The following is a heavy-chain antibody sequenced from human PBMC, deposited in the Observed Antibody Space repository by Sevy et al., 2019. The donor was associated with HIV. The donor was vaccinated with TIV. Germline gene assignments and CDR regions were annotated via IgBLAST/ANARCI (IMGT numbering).Heavy chain of an antibody. CDR3: AKSMDTVTTLDY. D-gene: IGHD4-17*01. CDR2: VSKDGSNK. V-gene: IGHV3-30*18. J-gene: IGHJ4*02. Sequence: GGSLRLSCAASRFTFSLYGMHWVRQAPVKGLEWVALVSKDGSNKDYADSVKGRFTVSRDNSNNTLYLQLDSLGPEDTAMYYCAKSMDTVTTLDYWGPGTLVTVSS. CDR1: RFTFSLYG.